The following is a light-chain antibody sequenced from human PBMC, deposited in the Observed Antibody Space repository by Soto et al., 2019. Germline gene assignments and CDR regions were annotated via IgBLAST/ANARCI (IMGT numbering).Light chain of an antibody. Sequence: DIRMTQSPSSLSASEGDRVTITCQASQDISNYLNWYQQKPGKAPKIVIYDASSLETGVPSRFSGSGSGTDFTFSITSLQPEDTATYYCQQYANLSLTFGGGTKVEIK. V-gene: IGKV1-33*01. CDR2: DAS. CDR1: QDISNY. CDR3: QQYANLSLT. J-gene: IGKJ4*01.